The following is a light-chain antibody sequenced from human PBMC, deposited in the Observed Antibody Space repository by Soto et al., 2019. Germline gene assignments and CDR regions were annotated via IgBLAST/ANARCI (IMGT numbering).Light chain of an antibody. J-gene: IGKJ1*01. CDR3: QHYNSYSEA. V-gene: IGKV1-5*03. CDR2: KAS. Sequence: DIQMTQSPSTLSGSVGDRVTITCRASQTISSWLAWYQQKPGKAPKLLIYKASTLKSGVPSRFSGSGSGTDFTLTISSLQPDDSATYYFQHYNSYSEAFGQGTKVELK. CDR1: QTISSW.